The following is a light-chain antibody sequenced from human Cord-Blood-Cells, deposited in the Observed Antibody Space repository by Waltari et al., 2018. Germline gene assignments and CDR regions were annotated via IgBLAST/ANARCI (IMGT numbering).Light chain of an antibody. CDR2: EGS. CDR3: CSYAPWV. V-gene: IGLV2-23*01. CDR1: SSDVGSYNL. Sequence: GSPGQSITISCTGTSSDVGSYNLVSWYQQHPGKAPKLMIYEGSKWPSGVSNRFSGSKSGNTASLTISGLQAEDEADYYCCSYAPWVFGGGTKLTVL. J-gene: IGLJ3*02.